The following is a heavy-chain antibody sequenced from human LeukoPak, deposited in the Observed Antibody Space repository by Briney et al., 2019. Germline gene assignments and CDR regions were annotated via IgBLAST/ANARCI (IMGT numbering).Heavy chain of an antibody. CDR3: AKDAVRGSGRINWFDP. J-gene: IGHJ5*02. D-gene: IGHD3-10*01. V-gene: IGHV3-30*14. Sequence: HPGGSLRLSCVASGFTFSRHAMHWVRQAPGEGLEWVAVISYGGSTKYYADSVKGRFTISRDNSKNTLYLQMNSLRAEDTAVYYCAKDAVRGSGRINWFDPWGQETLVTVSS. CDR1: GFTFSRHA. CDR2: ISYGGSTK.